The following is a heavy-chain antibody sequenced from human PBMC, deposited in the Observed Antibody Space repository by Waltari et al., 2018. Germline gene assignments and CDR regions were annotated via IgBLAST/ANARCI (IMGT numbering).Heavy chain of an antibody. CDR3: ASGGWGFYLGY. V-gene: IGHV3-21*01. Sequence: EVQLVESGGGLVKPGGSLRLSCAASGFPFSPYSMNWVRQAPGKGLEWISSISSDGNYKHYADSVKGRFTVFRDNAKNSLSLQINSLTAEDTAVYYCASGGWGFYLGYWGQGALVTVSS. CDR1: GFPFSPYS. CDR2: ISSDGNYK. D-gene: IGHD3-16*01. J-gene: IGHJ4*02.